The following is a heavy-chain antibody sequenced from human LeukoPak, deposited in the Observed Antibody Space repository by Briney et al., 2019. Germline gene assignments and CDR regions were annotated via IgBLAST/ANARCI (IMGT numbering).Heavy chain of an antibody. CDR1: GFTFDDYA. J-gene: IGHJ4*02. CDR3: AKDIGNSGSYDYFDY. CDR2: ISWNSGYI. Sequence: GRSLRLSCAASGFTFDDYAMHWVRQAPGKGLEWVSGISWNSGYIGYADSVKGRFTISRDNAKNSLYLQMNSLRAEETALYYCAKDIGNSGSYDYFDYWGQGTLVTVSS. V-gene: IGHV3-9*01. D-gene: IGHD1-26*01.